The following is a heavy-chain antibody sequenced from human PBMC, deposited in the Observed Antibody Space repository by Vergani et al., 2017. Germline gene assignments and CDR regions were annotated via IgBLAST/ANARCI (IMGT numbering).Heavy chain of an antibody. V-gene: IGHV4-4*07. D-gene: IGHD6-13*01. CDR1: GGSISSYY. Sequence: QVQLQESGPGLVKPSETLSLTCTVSGGSISSYYWSWIRQPAGKGLEWIGRIYTSGSTNYNPSLKSRVTMSVDTSKNQFSLKLSSVNAADTAVYYCARGNRAAAGNRGIFDYWGQGTLVTVSS. J-gene: IGHJ4*02. CDR3: ARGNRAAAGNRGIFDY. CDR2: IYTSGST.